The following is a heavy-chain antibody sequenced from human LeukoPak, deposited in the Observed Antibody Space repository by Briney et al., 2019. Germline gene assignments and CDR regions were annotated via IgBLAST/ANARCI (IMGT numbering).Heavy chain of an antibody. CDR3: ARNYGSGSIRFDP. J-gene: IGHJ5*02. Sequence: GGSLRLSCAASGFTFSSYSMNWVRQAPGKGLEWVSYISSSSSTIYYADSVKGRFTISRDNAKNSLYLQMNSLRAEDTAVYYCARNYGSGSIRFDPWGQGTLVTVSS. D-gene: IGHD3-10*01. V-gene: IGHV3-48*04. CDR1: GFTFSSYS. CDR2: ISSSSSTI.